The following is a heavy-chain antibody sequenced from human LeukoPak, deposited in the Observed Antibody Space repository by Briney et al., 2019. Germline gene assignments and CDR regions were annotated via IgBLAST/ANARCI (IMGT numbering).Heavy chain of an antibody. CDR2: ISGGSGST. D-gene: IGHD3-22*01. Sequence: GGSLRLSCAASGFTFSSYAMSWVRQAPGKGLAWVSTISGGSGSTYCADSVKGRFTVSRDNSKNTLYLQMNSLRDEDTAVYYCAKHRFESGGYHSTDWGQGTLVTVSS. CDR3: AKHRFESGGYHSTD. J-gene: IGHJ4*02. V-gene: IGHV3-23*01. CDR1: GFTFSSYA.